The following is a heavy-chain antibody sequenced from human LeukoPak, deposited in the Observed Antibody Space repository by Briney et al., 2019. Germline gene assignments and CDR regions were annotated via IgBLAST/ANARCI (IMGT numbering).Heavy chain of an antibody. CDR2: IYYSGNT. J-gene: IGHJ4*02. Sequence: SETLSLTCTVSGGSISSGGYYWSWIRQHPGKGLEWIGYIYYSGNTYYNPSLKGRVTISVATSKNQFSLTLSSVTAADTAVYYYARSPTYRPNFNYWGQGTLVTVSS. CDR3: ARSPTYRPNFNY. CDR1: GGSISSGGYY. D-gene: IGHD1-14*01. V-gene: IGHV4-31*03.